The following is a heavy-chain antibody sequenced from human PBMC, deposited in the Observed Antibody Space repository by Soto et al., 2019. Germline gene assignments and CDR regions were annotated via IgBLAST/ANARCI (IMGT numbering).Heavy chain of an antibody. J-gene: IGHJ4*02. CDR3: ARGYSIDY. Sequence: GGSLRLSCVASGFTFSSYWMTWVRQAPGKGLEWVANIKQSGSETHYMDSVKGRFTISRDDAKNSLYLQMNTLRAEDTAVYYCARGYSIDYWGQGTLVTVSS. D-gene: IGHD5-18*01. CDR2: IKQSGSET. CDR1: GFTFSSYW. V-gene: IGHV3-7*03.